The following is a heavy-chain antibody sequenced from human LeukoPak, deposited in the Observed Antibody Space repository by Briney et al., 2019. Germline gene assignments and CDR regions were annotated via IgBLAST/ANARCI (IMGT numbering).Heavy chain of an antibody. Sequence: SETLSLTCTVSGGSISSHYWSWIRQPPGKGLEWIGYIYYSGSTNYNLSLKSRVTISVDTSKNQFSLKLSSVTAADTAVYYCARSSLLRYFDWSPFDPWGQGTLVTVSS. V-gene: IGHV4-59*11. J-gene: IGHJ5*02. CDR1: GGSISSHY. D-gene: IGHD3-9*01. CDR3: ARSSLLRYFDWSPFDP. CDR2: IYYSGST.